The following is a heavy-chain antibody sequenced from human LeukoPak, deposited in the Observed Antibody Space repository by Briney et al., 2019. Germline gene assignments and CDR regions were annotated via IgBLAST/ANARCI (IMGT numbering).Heavy chain of an antibody. V-gene: IGHV3-23*01. CDR1: GFTFSSYA. J-gene: IGHJ4*02. D-gene: IGHD5-18*01. CDR3: AKVSSYSYGSTRYYFDY. CDR2: ISGSGGST. Sequence: PGGSLRLSCAASGFTFSSYAMGWVRQAPGKGLEWVSAISGSGGSTYYADSVKGRSTITRDNSKNTLYLQMNSLRAEDTAVYYCAKVSSYSYGSTRYYFDYWGQGTLVTVSS.